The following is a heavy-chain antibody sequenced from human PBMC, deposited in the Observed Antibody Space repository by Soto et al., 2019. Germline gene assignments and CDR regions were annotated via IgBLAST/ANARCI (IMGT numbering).Heavy chain of an antibody. D-gene: IGHD1-26*01. CDR3: ARVSLGASTITDYYYGMDV. CDR2: LSGPGDT. CDR1: GFTFTNYA. Sequence: GSLRFSCAASGFTFTNYAMSWVRQAPGKGLEWVSGLSGPGDTYYADSVKGRFTISRDNSKNTLYLQMSSLRAEDTAVYYCARVSLGASTITDYYYGMDVWGQGTTVTVSS. J-gene: IGHJ6*02. V-gene: IGHV3-23*01.